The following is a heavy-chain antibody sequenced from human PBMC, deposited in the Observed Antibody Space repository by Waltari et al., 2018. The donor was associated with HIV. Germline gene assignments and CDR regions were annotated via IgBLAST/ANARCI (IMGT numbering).Heavy chain of an antibody. D-gene: IGHD6-13*01. V-gene: IGHV3-64*01. CDR3: ARGAGYFDY. CDR2: ISSNGGST. CDR1: GFTFSSYA. J-gene: IGHJ4*02. Sequence: EVQLVESGGGLVQPGGSLRLSCAASGFTFSSYAMHWVRQAPGKGLEYVSAISSNGGSTYYANAVKGRFTISRDNSKNTLYLQMGSLRAEDMAVYYCARGAGYFDYWGQGTLVTVSS.